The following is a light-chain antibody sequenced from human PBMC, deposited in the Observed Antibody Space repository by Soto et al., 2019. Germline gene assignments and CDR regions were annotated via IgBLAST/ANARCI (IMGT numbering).Light chain of an antibody. CDR3: CSYAGTNTFV. Sequence: QSVLTQPASVSGSPGQSITISCTGTSSDVGSYNLVSWYQQHPGKAPKLMIYEGNKRPSGVSNRFSGSKSANTASLTISGIQTEDEADYYCCSYAGTNTFVFGTGTKLTVL. CDR2: EGN. V-gene: IGLV2-23*01. J-gene: IGLJ1*01. CDR1: SSDVGSYNL.